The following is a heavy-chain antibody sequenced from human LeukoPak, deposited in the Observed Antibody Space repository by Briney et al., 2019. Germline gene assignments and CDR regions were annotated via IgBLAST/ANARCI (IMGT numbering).Heavy chain of an antibody. J-gene: IGHJ6*03. CDR2: ISSSSSYI. Sequence: GGSLRLSCAASGFTFSSYSMNWVRQAPGKGLEWVSSISSSSSYIYYADSVKGRFTISRDNSKNTLYLQMNSLRAEDTAVYYCARGGALGSSSVRYYYYYYMDVWGKGTTVTVSS. V-gene: IGHV3-21*01. CDR1: GFTFSSYS. D-gene: IGHD6-6*01. CDR3: ARGGALGSSSVRYYYYYYMDV.